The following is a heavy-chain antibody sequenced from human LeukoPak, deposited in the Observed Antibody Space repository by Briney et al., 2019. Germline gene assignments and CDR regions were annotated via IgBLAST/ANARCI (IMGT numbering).Heavy chain of an antibody. CDR1: GFTFGDYA. CDR2: IRSKAYGGTT. D-gene: IGHD6-13*01. Sequence: GGSLRLSCTASGFTFGDYAMSWVRQAPGKGLEWVGFIRSKAYGGTTEYAASVKGRFTISRDDSKSIAYLQMNSLKTEDTAVYYCTRHPGIAAAGTRRWFDPWGQGTLVTVSS. J-gene: IGHJ5*02. CDR3: TRHPGIAAAGTRRWFDP. V-gene: IGHV3-49*04.